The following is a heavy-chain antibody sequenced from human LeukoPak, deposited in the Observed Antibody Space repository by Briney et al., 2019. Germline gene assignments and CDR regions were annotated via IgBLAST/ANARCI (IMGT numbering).Heavy chain of an antibody. J-gene: IGHJ4*02. Sequence: ASVKVSCKASGYTFTSYYMHWVRQAPGQGLEWMGIINPSGGSTSYAQKFQGRVILTEDTYTDTTYMELRSLRSEDTAVYYCATYQYIWKYFDYWGQGTLLTVSS. CDR3: ATYQYIWKYFDY. D-gene: IGHD1-1*01. CDR1: GYTFTSYY. V-gene: IGHV1-46*01. CDR2: INPSGGST.